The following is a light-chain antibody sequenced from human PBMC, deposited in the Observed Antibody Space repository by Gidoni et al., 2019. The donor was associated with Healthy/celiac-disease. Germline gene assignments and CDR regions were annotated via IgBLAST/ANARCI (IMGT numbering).Light chain of an antibody. CDR2: DAS. CDR1: QDISNY. CDR3: QQYDNLPPAWT. J-gene: IGKJ1*01. V-gene: IGKV1-33*01. Sequence: DIQMTQSPSSLSASVGDRVTITCQASQDISNYLNWYQQKPGKAPKLLIYDASNLETGVPSRFSGSGSGTDFTFTISSLQPEDIATYDCQQYDNLPPAWTFGQGTKVEIK.